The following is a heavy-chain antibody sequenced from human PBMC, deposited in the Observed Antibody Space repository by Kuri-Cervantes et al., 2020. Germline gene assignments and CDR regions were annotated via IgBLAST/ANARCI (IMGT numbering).Heavy chain of an antibody. Sequence: ASVKVSCKASGYTFTGYYMHWVRQAPGQGLEWMGWINPNSGGTNYAQKFQGGVTMTRDTSISTAYMELSRLRSDDTAVYYCAREFGKAGQLVRLVYWGQGTLVTVSS. V-gene: IGHV1-2*02. CDR3: AREFGKAGQLVRLVY. CDR1: GYTFTGYY. CDR2: INPNSGGT. J-gene: IGHJ4*02. D-gene: IGHD6-13*01.